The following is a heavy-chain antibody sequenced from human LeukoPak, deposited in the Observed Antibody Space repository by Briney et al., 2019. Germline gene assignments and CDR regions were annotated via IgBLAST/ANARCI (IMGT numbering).Heavy chain of an antibody. Sequence: GGSLRLSCAASGFTFSSYGMHWVRQAPGKGLEWVAVISYDGSNKYYADSVKGRFTVSRDNSKNTLYLQMKSLRAEDTAVYYCAKGGGYEAQYYYYYLDVWGKGTTVTISS. V-gene: IGHV3-30*18. CDR3: AKGGGYEAQYYYYYLDV. D-gene: IGHD5-12*01. CDR2: ISYDGSNK. J-gene: IGHJ6*03. CDR1: GFTFSSYG.